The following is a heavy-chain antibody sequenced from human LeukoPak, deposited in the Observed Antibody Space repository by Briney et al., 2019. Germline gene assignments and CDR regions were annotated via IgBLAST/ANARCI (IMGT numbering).Heavy chain of an antibody. Sequence: PGGSLRLSCAASGFTFSSYGMHWVRQAPGKGLEWVAVISYDGSNKYYADSVKGRFTISRDNSKNTLYLQMNSLRAEDTAVYYCAKDWDLEGGSPGYWGQGTLVTVSS. CDR1: GFTFSSYG. J-gene: IGHJ4*02. CDR2: ISYDGSNK. V-gene: IGHV3-30*18. D-gene: IGHD1-26*01. CDR3: AKDWDLEGGSPGY.